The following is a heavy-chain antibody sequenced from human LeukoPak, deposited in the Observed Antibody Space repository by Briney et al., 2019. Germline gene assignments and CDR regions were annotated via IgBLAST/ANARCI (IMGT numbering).Heavy chain of an antibody. Sequence: GASVKVSCKVSGYTLTELSMHWVRQAPGKGLEWMGGFDPEDGETIYAQKFQGRVTMTEDTSTDTAYMELSSLRSEDTAVYYCARDGMGDWPSSWFDPWGQGTLVTVSS. D-gene: IGHD2-21*02. CDR3: ARDGMGDWPSSWFDP. V-gene: IGHV1-24*01. J-gene: IGHJ5*02. CDR1: GYTLTELS. CDR2: FDPEDGET.